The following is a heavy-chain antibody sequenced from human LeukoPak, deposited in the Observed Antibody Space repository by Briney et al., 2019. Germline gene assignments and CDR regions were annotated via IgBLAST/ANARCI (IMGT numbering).Heavy chain of an antibody. V-gene: IGHV4-39*01. CDR2: IYYSGST. CDR3: ARQSNVDY. Sequence: PSETLSLTCTVSGGSISSSSYYWGWIRQPPGKGLEWIGSIYYSGSTCYNPSLKSRVTISVDTSKNQFSLKLSSVTAADTAVYYCARQSNVDYWGQGTLVTVSS. CDR1: GGSISSSSYY. J-gene: IGHJ4*02.